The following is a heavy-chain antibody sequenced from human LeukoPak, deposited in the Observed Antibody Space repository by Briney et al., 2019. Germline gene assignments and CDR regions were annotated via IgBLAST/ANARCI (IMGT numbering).Heavy chain of an antibody. CDR1: RYTFTSYG. Sequence: ASVKVSCKASRYTFTSYGISWVRQAPGQGLEWMGWISAYNGNTHYAQKLQGRVTMTTDTSTSTAYMELRSLRSDDTAVYYCAMLGRTVPVHRNWFDPWGQGTLVTVSS. J-gene: IGHJ5*02. CDR2: ISAYNGNT. V-gene: IGHV1-18*04. D-gene: IGHD2-2*01. CDR3: AMLGRTVPVHRNWFDP.